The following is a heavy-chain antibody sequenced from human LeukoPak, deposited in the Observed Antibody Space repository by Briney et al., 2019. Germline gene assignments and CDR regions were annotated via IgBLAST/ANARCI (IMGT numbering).Heavy chain of an antibody. D-gene: IGHD1-14*01. CDR1: GYTFTASY. CDR3: ARSWYGMDV. J-gene: IGHJ6*02. Sequence: ASVTVSCKASGYTFTASYMQWARQAPGQGLEWMGRINPSNGDTEYEQKFQGRVTMTRDTSISTVYMELSGLTSDDTAVYYCARSWYGMDVWGQGTTVTVSS. V-gene: IGHV1-2*06. CDR2: INPSNGDT.